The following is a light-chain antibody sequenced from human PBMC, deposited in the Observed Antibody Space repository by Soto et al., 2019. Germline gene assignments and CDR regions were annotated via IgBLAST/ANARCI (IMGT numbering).Light chain of an antibody. J-gene: IGKJ4*01. CDR1: QNVGDW. CDR2: GAS. V-gene: IGKV3-15*01. CDR3: QQYNNWPFT. Sequence: EVVLTQSPATVSLSPGERATLSWRASQNVGDWLAWYQQKPGQAPRHLVYGASTRATGIPARFSGSGSGTDFTLTISSLQSEDFAIYYCQQYNNWPFTFGGGTKVEIK.